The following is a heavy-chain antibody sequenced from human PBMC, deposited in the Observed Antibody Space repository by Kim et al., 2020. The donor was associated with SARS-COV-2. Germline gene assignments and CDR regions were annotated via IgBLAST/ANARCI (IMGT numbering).Heavy chain of an antibody. D-gene: IGHD5-12*01. CDR1: GFTFSSYG. J-gene: IGHJ4*02. CDR2: ISGSGGST. Sequence: GGSLRLSCAASGFTFSSYGMSWVRQAPGKGLEWVSAISGSGGSTSYADSVKGRFTISRDNSKNTRYLQMNSLRAEDTAVYYCAKWGGYDLDYWGQGTLVTVSS. CDR3: AKWGGYDLDY. V-gene: IGHV3-23*01.